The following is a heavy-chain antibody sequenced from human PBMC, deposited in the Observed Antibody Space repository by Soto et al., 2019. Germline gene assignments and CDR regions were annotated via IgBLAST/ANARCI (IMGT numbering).Heavy chain of an antibody. CDR3: SSTYYDGSGYAKHFDY. CDR2: IYHSGST. D-gene: IGHD3-22*01. CDR1: GGSFSSYY. J-gene: IGHJ4*02. V-gene: IGHV4-34*01. Sequence: SETLSLTCAVYGGSFSSYYWSWIRQPPGKGLEWIGGIYHSGSTNYNPSLKSRVTISVDTSKNQFSLKLSSVTAADTAVYYCSSTYYDGSGYAKHFDYWGQGTLVTVSS.